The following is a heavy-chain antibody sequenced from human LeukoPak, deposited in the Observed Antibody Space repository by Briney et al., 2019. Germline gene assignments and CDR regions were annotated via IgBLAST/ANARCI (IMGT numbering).Heavy chain of an antibody. D-gene: IGHD5-18*01. CDR1: GFTFSGYS. Sequence: GGSLRLSCAASGFTFSGYSMNWVRQAPGKGLEWISYISSSGSTIDYADSVKGRFTISRDNAKNSLYLQMNSLRAEDTAVYYCSRLRGYSYGYGDYWGQGTLVTVSS. CDR3: SRLRGYSYGYGDY. J-gene: IGHJ4*02. V-gene: IGHV3-48*04. CDR2: ISSSGSTI.